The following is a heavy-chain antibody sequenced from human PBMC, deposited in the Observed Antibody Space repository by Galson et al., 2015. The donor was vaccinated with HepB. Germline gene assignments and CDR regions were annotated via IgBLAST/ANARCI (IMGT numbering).Heavy chain of an antibody. V-gene: IGHV3-66*01. D-gene: IGHD3-22*01. J-gene: IGHJ4*02. CDR1: GFTVSSNY. CDR2: IYSGGNS. CDR3: ARENYFDSSAHPARAFDC. Sequence: SLRLSCAASGFTVSSNYMNWVRQAPGKGLEWVSIIYSGGNSDYADSVKGRFTFSRDNSKNTLYLQMNSLRVEDTAVYYCARENYFDSSAHPARAFDCWGRGTLVTVSS.